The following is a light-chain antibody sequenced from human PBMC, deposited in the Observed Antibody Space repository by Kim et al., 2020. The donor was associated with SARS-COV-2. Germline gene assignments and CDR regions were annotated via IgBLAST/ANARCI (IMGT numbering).Light chain of an antibody. CDR1: SSNIGSNY. CDR2: RNN. CDR3: AAWDDSLSGWV. Sequence: ELTQPPSASGTPGQKVTISCSGSSSNIGSNYVYWYQQLPGTAPKLLIYRNNQRPSGVPDRFSGSKSGTSASLAISGLRSEDEADYYCAAWDDSLSGWVFGGGTQLTVL. J-gene: IGLJ3*02. V-gene: IGLV1-47*01.